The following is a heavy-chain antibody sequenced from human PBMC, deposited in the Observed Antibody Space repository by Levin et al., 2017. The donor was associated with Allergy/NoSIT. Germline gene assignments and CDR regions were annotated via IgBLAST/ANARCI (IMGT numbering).Heavy chain of an antibody. D-gene: IGHD3-22*01. CDR2: FSGSVGNT. V-gene: IGHV3-23*01. J-gene: IGHJ5*02. CDR3: AKETEYYYDTSGYYPPYNWFDP. Sequence: GESLKISCAASGFTFSNYAMTWVRQAPGKGLEWVSTFSGSVGNTYYADSVKGRFTISRDSSRNTLFLQMNSLRAEDTAVYYCAKETEYYYDTSGYYPPYNWFDPWGQGTLVTVSS. CDR1: GFTFSNYA.